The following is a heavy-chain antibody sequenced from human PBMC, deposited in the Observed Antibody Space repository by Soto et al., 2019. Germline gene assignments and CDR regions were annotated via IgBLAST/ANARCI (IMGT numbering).Heavy chain of an antibody. Sequence: QVQLVQSGAEVKKPGASVKVSCKASGYTFTRYGISWVRQAPGQGLEWMGWISAYNGNTNYAQKLQGRVTMTTDTSTSTAYMELWSLRYDDTAVYYCAREQYSDILTGYPIFDYCGQGTLVTVSS. J-gene: IGHJ4*02. D-gene: IGHD3-9*01. CDR1: GYTFTRYG. CDR2: ISAYNGNT. CDR3: AREQYSDILTGYPIFDY. V-gene: IGHV1-18*01.